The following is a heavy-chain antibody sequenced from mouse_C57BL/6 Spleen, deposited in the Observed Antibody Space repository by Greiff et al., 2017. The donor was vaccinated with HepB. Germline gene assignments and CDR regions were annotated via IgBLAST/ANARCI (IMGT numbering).Heavy chain of an antibody. CDR2: IDPSDSYT. CDR1: GYTFTSYW. D-gene: IGHD1-1*01. Sequence: QVQLQQPGAELVKPGASVKLSCKASGYTFTSYWMQWVKQRPGQGLEWIGEIDPSDSYTNYNQKFKGKATLTVDTSSSTAYMQLSSLTSEDSAVYYCARSLLLRDFDVWGTGTTVTVSS. J-gene: IGHJ1*03. V-gene: IGHV1-50*01. CDR3: ARSLLLRDFDV.